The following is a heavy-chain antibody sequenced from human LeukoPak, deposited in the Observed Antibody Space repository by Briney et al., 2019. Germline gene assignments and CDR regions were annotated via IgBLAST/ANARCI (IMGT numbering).Heavy chain of an antibody. CDR3: ARDITTIPYNWFDP. CDR2: INPYNGNT. Sequence: ASVKVSYKASGYPFTTYGVSWLRQAPGQGLGWMGWINPYNGNTNYAQKLQGRVTMTTDTSTSTAYMELRSLRSDDTAVYYCARDITTIPYNWFDPWGQGTLVTVSS. D-gene: IGHD1-1*01. J-gene: IGHJ5*02. V-gene: IGHV1-18*01. CDR1: GYPFTTYG.